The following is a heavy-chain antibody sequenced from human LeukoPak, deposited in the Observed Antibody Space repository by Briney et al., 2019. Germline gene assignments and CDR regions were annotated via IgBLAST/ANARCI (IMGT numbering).Heavy chain of an antibody. J-gene: IGHJ1*01. CDR1: GGTFSSYA. V-gene: IGHV1-69*13. CDR3: AANTLWFGELLYGFQH. D-gene: IGHD3-10*01. Sequence: SVKVSCKASGGTFSSYAISWVLQAPGQGLEWMGGIIPIFGTANYAQKFQGRVTITADESTSTAYMELSSLRSEDTAVYYCAANTLWFGELLYGFQHWGQGTLVTVSS. CDR2: IIPIFGTA.